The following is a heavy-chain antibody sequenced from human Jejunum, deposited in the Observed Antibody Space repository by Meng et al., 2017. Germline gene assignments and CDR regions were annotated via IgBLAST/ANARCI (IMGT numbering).Heavy chain of an antibody. CDR1: GFPFSSTN. J-gene: IGHJ4*02. D-gene: IGHD1/OR15-1a*01. V-gene: IGHV3-66*01. Sequence: EVQVLESGGGLVQPAGSLSLSCVVSGFPFSSTNMPWVRQGQGKGQEWVSIFYPGGDIYYADPVKGRFTISRYNSKNTLSLQMSSLSADDTAVYDYARGSFGQQIDYWGQGTLVTVSS. CDR2: FYPGGDI. CDR3: ARGSFGQQIDY.